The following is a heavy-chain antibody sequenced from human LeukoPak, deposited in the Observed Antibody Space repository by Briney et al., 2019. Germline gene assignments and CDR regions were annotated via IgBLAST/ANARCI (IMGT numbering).Heavy chain of an antibody. Sequence: GGSLRLSCAASGFSFSTYGMFWVRQAPGKGLEGGGVVSYDGSKPYYADSVKGRFTISRDNSKNTLYLQMDSLRAEDTAVYYCAKGEFWTGIGEFFLYWGQGTLVTVSS. CDR3: AKGEFWTGIGEFFLY. D-gene: IGHD3/OR15-3a*01. J-gene: IGHJ1*01. CDR1: GFSFSTYG. V-gene: IGHV3-33*06. CDR2: VSYDGSKP.